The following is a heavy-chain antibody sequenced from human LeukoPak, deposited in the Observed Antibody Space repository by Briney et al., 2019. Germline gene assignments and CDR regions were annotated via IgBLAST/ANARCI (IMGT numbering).Heavy chain of an antibody. D-gene: IGHD6-19*01. CDR3: ARGGYSSGWYPNNWFDP. Sequence: PSETLSLTCTVSGSSISSYYWSWIRQPPGKGLEWIGYIYYSGSTNYNPSLKSRVTISVDTSKNQFSLKLSSVTAADTAVYYCARGGYSSGWYPNNWFDPWGQGTLVTVSS. J-gene: IGHJ5*02. V-gene: IGHV4-59*01. CDR1: GSSISSYY. CDR2: IYYSGST.